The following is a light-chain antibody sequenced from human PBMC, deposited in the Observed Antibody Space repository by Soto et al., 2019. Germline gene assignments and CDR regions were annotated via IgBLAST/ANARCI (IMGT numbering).Light chain of an antibody. Sequence: EIVLTQSPGTLSLSPGERATLSCRASQSVSSSYLAWYQQKPGQAPRLLIYGASSRATGIPDRFSGSGSGXXXTLTISRLEPEDFAVYYCQQYDSSPWTFGQGTKVEIK. V-gene: IGKV3-20*01. CDR2: GAS. J-gene: IGKJ1*01. CDR3: QQYDSSPWT. CDR1: QSVSSSY.